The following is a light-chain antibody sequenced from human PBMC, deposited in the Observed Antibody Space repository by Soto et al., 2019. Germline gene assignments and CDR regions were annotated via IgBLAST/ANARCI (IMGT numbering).Light chain of an antibody. V-gene: IGKV1-33*01. CDR1: QDISNY. CDR2: DAS. J-gene: IGKJ4*01. Sequence: DIQMTQSQSSLSASVGDRVTITCQASQDISNYLNWYQQKPGKPPMLLISDASNLETGVPSRFSGSGSGTEFTIAIISLHPEDIATYFCQQFDSLPLTFVGGTKVEI. CDR3: QQFDSLPLT.